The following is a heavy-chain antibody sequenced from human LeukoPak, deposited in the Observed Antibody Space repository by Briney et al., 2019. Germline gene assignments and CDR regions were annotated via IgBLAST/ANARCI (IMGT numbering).Heavy chain of an antibody. D-gene: IGHD3-10*01. Sequence: PGGSLRLSCAASGFTFSSYGMSWVRQAPGKGLEWVSAISGSGGSTYYADSVKGRFTISRDNSKNTLYLQMNSLRAEDTAVYYCACIYGSGSYTDYWGQGTLVTVSS. V-gene: IGHV3-23*01. CDR3: ACIYGSGSYTDY. CDR2: ISGSGGST. J-gene: IGHJ4*02. CDR1: GFTFSSYG.